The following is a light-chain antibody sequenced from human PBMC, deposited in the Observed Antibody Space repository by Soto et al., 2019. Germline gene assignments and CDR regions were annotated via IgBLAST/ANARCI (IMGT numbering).Light chain of an antibody. CDR3: VQNLQSPSWT. J-gene: IGKJ1*01. CDR1: QSLLHSNGYNS. V-gene: IGKV2-28*01. CDR2: LSS. Sequence: DIVMTQSPLSLTVTPGEPASISCKSSQSLLHSNGYNSLDCYLQKPGQSPQLLIYLSSTRASGGPDRFSGSGSGTDFTLKISGVEADDGGVYYCVQNLQSPSWTFGQGTKVNVK.